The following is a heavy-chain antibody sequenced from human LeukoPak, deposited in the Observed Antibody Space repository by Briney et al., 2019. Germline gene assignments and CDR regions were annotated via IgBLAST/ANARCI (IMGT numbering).Heavy chain of an antibody. CDR2: IYYSGST. Sequence: SETLSLTCTVSGGSISSGGYYWSWIRQHPGKGLEWIGYIYYSGSTYYNPSLKSRVTISVDTSKNQFSLKLSSVTAADTVVYYCARDLPIYGMDVWGQGTTVTVSS. J-gene: IGHJ6*02. CDR1: GGSISSGGYY. CDR3: ARDLPIYGMDV. V-gene: IGHV4-31*03.